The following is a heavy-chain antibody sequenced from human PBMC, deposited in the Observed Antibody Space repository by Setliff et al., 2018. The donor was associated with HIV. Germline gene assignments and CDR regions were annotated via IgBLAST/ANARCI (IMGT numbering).Heavy chain of an antibody. CDR1: GYRFTSYW. CDR3: ARPSSGFAFDI. CDR2: IYPGDSDT. J-gene: IGHJ3*02. V-gene: IGHV5-51*01. Sequence: ESLTISCKGSGYRFTSYWIGWVRQMPGKGLEWMAIIYPGDSDTRYSPSFQGQVTISADKSISTAYLQWSSLKASDTAMYYCARPSSGFAFDIWGQGTMVTVSS. D-gene: IGHD3-22*01.